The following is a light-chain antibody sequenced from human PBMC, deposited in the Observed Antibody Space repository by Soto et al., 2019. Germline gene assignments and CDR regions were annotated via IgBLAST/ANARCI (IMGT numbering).Light chain of an antibody. Sequence: EIVMTQSPATLSVSPGERATLSCRASQSVSNNLAWYQKKPGQAPRLLIYGASTRATGIPARFSGSGSGTEFTLTISSLQSEDFAGYDCQQYNNWWTVGQGTRVEIK. J-gene: IGKJ1*01. V-gene: IGKV3-15*01. CDR2: GAS. CDR1: QSVSNN. CDR3: QQYNNWWT.